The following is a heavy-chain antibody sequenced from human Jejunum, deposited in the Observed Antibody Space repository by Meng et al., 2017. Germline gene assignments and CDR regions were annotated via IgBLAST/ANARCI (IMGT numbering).Heavy chain of an antibody. CDR2: LYDSGSP. D-gene: IGHD2-2*01. CDR3: ARDISISWFYY. V-gene: IGHV4-39*07. CDR1: GDSIKGRHYY. Sequence: GSLRLSCTVSGDSIKGRHYYWGWIRQPPGKGLEWIGSLYDSGSPFYNPSLKSRVAISLDKANNQFSLELRSVTAADTAVYYCARDISISWFYYWSQGTLVTVSS. J-gene: IGHJ4*02.